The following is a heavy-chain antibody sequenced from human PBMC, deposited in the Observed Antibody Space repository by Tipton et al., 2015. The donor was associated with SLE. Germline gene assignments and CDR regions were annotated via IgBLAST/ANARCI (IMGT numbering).Heavy chain of an antibody. D-gene: IGHD5-18*01. CDR3: ARDRGGYTYGRPSNYYYMDV. CDR2: MYASGST. J-gene: IGHJ6*03. V-gene: IGHV4-4*07. Sequence: TLSLTCTVSDGSISDYYWTWIRQPAGEGLEWIGRMYASGSTNYNPSLRSRAAMSVDASKSHFSLRLSSVTAADTAVYYCARDRGGYTYGRPSNYYYMDVWGKGTTVTVSS. CDR1: DGSISDYY.